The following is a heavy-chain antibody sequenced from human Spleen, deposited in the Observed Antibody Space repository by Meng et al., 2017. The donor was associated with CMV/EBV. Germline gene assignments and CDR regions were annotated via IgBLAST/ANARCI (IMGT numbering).Heavy chain of an antibody. CDR2: IYHGGLT. CDR1: GGSSTSGGW. J-gene: IGHJ5*02. V-gene: IGHV4-4*02. Sequence: SGGSSTSGGWWRWVRQPRGRRLEWIGDIYHGGLTNCNTSLKSRVTMSVDQSKNQFSLNLTSVTAADTAVYYCARDYRGGSWSKWFDPWGQGTLVTVSS. D-gene: IGHD6-13*01. CDR3: ARDYRGGSWSKWFDP.